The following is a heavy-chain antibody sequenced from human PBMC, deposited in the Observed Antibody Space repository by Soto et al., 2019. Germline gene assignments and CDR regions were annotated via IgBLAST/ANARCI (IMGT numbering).Heavy chain of an antibody. J-gene: IGHJ4*02. D-gene: IGHD5-18*01. CDR3: ARGYTAMATW. CDR1: GGSFSGYY. Sequence: PSETLSLTCAVYGGSFSGYYWSWIRQPPGKGLEWIGEINHSGSTNYNPSLKSRVTISVDTSKNQFSLKLSSVTAADTAVYYCARGYTAMATWWGQGTLVTVSS. V-gene: IGHV4-34*01. CDR2: INHSGST.